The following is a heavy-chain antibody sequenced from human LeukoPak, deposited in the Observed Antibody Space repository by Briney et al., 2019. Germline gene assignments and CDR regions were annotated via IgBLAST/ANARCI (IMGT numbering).Heavy chain of an antibody. Sequence: PGGSLRLSCTVSGFRFSDYAMKWVRQAPGKGLEWVSGITDSGSQTFYADSVKGRFTISRDNSKNTLYLEMNNLRDDDTAIYYCAKDPDSTSLNWFDHWGQGTLVTVSS. CDR1: GFRFSDYA. CDR2: ITDSGSQT. V-gene: IGHV3-23*01. D-gene: IGHD6-13*01. J-gene: IGHJ5*02. CDR3: AKDPDSTSLNWFDH.